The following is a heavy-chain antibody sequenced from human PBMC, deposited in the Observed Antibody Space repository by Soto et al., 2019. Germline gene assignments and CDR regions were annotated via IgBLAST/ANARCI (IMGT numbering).Heavy chain of an antibody. J-gene: IGHJ4*02. Sequence: GGSLSLSCVSSGSTFSTYRMHWVRQAPGKGLVWVSHIKSDGTVTHYTDSVRGRFIISRDNAKNTLFLQMNSLRAEDTAVYYCARENYDFWSGYYLDYWGQGTLVTVSS. D-gene: IGHD3-3*01. V-gene: IGHV3-74*01. CDR1: GSTFSTYR. CDR3: ARENYDFWSGYYLDY. CDR2: IKSDGTVT.